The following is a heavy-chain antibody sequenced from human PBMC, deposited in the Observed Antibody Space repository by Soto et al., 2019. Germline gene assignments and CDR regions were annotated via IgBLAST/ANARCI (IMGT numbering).Heavy chain of an antibody. Sequence: QVQLVQSGAEVKKPGASVKVSCKASGYTFASYAISWMRQAPGQGLEWMGWISAYNGNTNYAQKLQGRATMTTDTSTSTPHMQLRSLSSHYPAVYYYARDPPPPDYWGQGTLITVSS. V-gene: IGHV1-18*01. CDR3: ARDPPPPDY. J-gene: IGHJ4*02. CDR2: ISAYNGNT. CDR1: GYTFASYA.